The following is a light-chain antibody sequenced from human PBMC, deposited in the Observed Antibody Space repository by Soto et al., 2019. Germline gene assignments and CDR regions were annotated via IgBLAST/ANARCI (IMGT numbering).Light chain of an antibody. CDR3: QQSYSDFRT. V-gene: IGKV1-39*01. CDR2: GAS. CDR1: QSIGTY. Sequence: DIQMTQSPSSLSASVGDRVTITCRASQSIGTYLNWYQQTPGKAPHLLIFGASTLQSGVPSRFIGYGSGTEFTLTISSVQPEDFATYFCQQSYSDFRTFGQGTKVEI. J-gene: IGKJ1*01.